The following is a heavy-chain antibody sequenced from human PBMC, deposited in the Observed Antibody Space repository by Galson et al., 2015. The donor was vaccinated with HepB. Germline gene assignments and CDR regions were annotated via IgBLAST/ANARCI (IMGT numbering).Heavy chain of an antibody. D-gene: IGHD5-18*01. CDR1: GFTFSSYW. J-gene: IGHJ4*02. CDR3: AKDGYTYDSTYFDY. V-gene: IGHV3-7*03. CDR2: IKQDGSEK. Sequence: SLRLSCAASGFTFSSYWMSWVRQAPGKGLEWVANIKQDGSEKYYVDSVKGRFTISRDNAKNSLYLQMNSLRAEDTAVYYCAKDGYTYDSTYFDYWGQGTLVTVSS.